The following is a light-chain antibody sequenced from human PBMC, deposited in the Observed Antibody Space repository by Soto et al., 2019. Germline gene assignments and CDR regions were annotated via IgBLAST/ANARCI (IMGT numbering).Light chain of an antibody. CDR1: SSDVGGYNY. Sequence: QSVLTQPASVSGSPGQSITISCTGTSSDVGGYNYVSWYQHHPGKAPKLIIFDVSNRPSGISNRFSGSKSGNTASLTISGLQAEDEADYHCISYTSSSPYVFGTGTKVTVL. J-gene: IGLJ1*01. V-gene: IGLV2-14*03. CDR2: DVS. CDR3: ISYTSSSPYV.